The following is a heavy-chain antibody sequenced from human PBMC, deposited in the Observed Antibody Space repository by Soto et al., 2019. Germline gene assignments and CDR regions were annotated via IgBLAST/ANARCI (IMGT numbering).Heavy chain of an antibody. J-gene: IGHJ6*02. D-gene: IGHD3-10*01. CDR1: GGSFSGYY. Sequence: PSETLSLTCAVYGGSFSGYYWSWIRQPPGKGLEWIGEINHSGSTNYNPSLKSRVTISVDTSKNQFSLKLSSVTAADTAVYYCARASYLNGMDVWGQGTTVTVSS. CDR2: INHSGST. V-gene: IGHV4-34*01. CDR3: ARASYLNGMDV.